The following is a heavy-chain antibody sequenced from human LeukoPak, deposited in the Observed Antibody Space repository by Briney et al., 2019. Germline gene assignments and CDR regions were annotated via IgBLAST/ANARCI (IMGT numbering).Heavy chain of an antibody. CDR2: ISYSGST. V-gene: IGHV4-39*01. CDR1: GGSITSSSYY. D-gene: IGHD6-13*01. J-gene: IGHJ4*02. Sequence: SETLSLTCTVSGGSITSSSYYWGWIRQPPGKGLEWIGSISYSGSTYYNPSLNTRVTISVDTSKTQCSLKLSSVTAADTAVYYCAKQQLVRCFDYWGQGTLVTVSS. CDR3: AKQQLVRCFDY.